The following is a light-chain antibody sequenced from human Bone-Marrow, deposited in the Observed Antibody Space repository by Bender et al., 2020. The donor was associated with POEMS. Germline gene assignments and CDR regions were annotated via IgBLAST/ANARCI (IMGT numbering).Light chain of an antibody. V-gene: IGLV1-40*01. CDR1: SSNIGADYH. CDR2: DNN. CDR3: QSYDNSLGGWV. Sequence: QSVLTQPPSVSGAPGQRVTISCTGSSSNIGADYHVHWYQQIPGTAPKLIIYDNNNRPSGVPDRFSGSKSGTSASLAITGLQAEDEADYYCQSYDNSLGGWVFGGGTKLTVL. J-gene: IGLJ3*02.